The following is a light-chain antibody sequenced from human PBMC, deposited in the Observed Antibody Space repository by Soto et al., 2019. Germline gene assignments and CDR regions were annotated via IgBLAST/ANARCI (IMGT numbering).Light chain of an antibody. Sequence: DIVMTKSLESLAVSLGERATINCKSSQSVLYSSTNKNYLASYQQKEGQPPRLLIYWAFTRESGVPDRFSGSGSGTDFTLTISSLQAEDVAVYFCQQYYSLPPTFGGGTKVEIK. CDR2: WAF. CDR1: QSVLYSSTNKNY. V-gene: IGKV4-1*01. CDR3: QQYYSLPPT. J-gene: IGKJ4*01.